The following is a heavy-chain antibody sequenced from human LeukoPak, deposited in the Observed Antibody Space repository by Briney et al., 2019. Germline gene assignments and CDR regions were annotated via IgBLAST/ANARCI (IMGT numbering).Heavy chain of an antibody. V-gene: IGHV3-66*04. CDR2: IYSGGST. CDR3: VGHCTSPSCYGSDP. Sequence: QAGGSLRLSCAASGFTVSSNYMSWVRQAPGKGLEWISVIYSGGSTYYADSVKGRFTISRDTSKNTLYLQMSSLRTEDTAVYYCVGHCTSPSCYGSDPWGQGTLVTVSS. J-gene: IGHJ5*02. D-gene: IGHD2-2*01. CDR1: GFTVSSNY.